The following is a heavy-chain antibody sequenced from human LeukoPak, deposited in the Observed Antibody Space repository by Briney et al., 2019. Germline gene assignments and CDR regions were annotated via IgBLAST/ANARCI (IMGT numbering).Heavy chain of an antibody. J-gene: IGHJ6*02. D-gene: IGHD3-3*01. CDR2: IYYSGST. Sequence: SETLFLTCTFSGGSISSYYWSWIRQPPGEGLEWIGYIYYSGSTNYNPSLKSRVTISVDTSKNKFSLKLSPVTAADTAVYYCAGALEDYGMDGWGQGTTVTVSS. V-gene: IGHV4-59*01. CDR1: GGSISSYY. CDR3: AGALEDYGMDG.